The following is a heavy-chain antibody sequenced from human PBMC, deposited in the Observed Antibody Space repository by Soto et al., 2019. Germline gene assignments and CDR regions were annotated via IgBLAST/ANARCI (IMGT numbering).Heavy chain of an antibody. V-gene: IGHV3-7*01. J-gene: IGHJ6*03. CDR1: GFTFSSRS. CDR3: ARDYYFYIDV. CDR2: IHPDGGDK. Sequence: EVQLVESGGGLVQPGGSLRLSCAASGFTFSSRSMTWVRQAPGKGLEWVANIHPDGGDKYYVDSVKRRFTISRDNAKNSLYLQMNSLGAEDTAVYFCARDYYFYIDVWGKGTTVTVSS.